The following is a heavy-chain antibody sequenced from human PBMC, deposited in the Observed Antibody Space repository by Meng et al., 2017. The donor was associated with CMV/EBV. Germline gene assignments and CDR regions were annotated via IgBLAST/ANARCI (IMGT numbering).Heavy chain of an antibody. CDR2: IIPIFGTA. Sequence: LVKVSCKASGGTFSSYAISWVRQAPGQGLEWMGGIIPIFGTANYAQKFQGRVTITTDESTSTAYMELSSLRSEDTAVYYCARGNDYSLNGWFGYWGQGTLVTVSS. CDR1: GGTFSSYA. J-gene: IGHJ5*01. V-gene: IGHV1-69*05. CDR3: ARGNDYSLNGWFGY. D-gene: IGHD4-11*01.